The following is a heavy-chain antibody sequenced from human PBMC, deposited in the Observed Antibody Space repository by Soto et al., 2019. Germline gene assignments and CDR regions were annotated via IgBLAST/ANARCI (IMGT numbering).Heavy chain of an antibody. V-gene: IGHV3-30*14. CDR3: ARVPSSSGRAHFDY. CDR2: ISYDGSNK. Sequence: ESGGGVVQPGRSLRLSCAASGFTFSSYAMHWVRQAPGKGLEWVAVISYDGSNKYYADSVKGRFTISRDNSKNTLYLQMNSRRAEDTAVYYCARVPSSSGRAHFDYWGQGTLVTVSS. D-gene: IGHD2-15*01. CDR1: GFTFSSYA. J-gene: IGHJ4*02.